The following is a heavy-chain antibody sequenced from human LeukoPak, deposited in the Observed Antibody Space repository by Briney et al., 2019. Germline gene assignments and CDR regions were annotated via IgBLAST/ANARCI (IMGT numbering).Heavy chain of an antibody. CDR2: IYHSGST. Sequence: KTSETLSLTCTVSGGSMSYYYWSWIRQPPGKGLEWIGYIYHSGSTNYNPSLKSRVTISVDRSKKLFSLSLSSMTAADTAVYYCARHESKDDYRGFDYWGQGTLVTVSS. CDR3: ARHESKDDYRGFDY. V-gene: IGHV4-59*08. CDR1: GGSMSYYY. J-gene: IGHJ4*02. D-gene: IGHD5-24*01.